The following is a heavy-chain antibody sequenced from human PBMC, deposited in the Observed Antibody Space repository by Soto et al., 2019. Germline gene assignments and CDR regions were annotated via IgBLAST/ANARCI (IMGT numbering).Heavy chain of an antibody. CDR3: ARELRIVPAANWFDP. CDR1: GGSISSGGYS. CDR2: IYHSGST. V-gene: IGHV4-30-2*01. J-gene: IGHJ5*02. Sequence: SETLSLTCAVSGGSISSGGYSWSWIRQPPGKGLEWIGYIYHSGSTYYNPSLKSRVTISVDRSKNQFSLKLSSVTAADTAVYYCARELRIVPAANWFDPWGQGTLVTVSS. D-gene: IGHD2-2*01.